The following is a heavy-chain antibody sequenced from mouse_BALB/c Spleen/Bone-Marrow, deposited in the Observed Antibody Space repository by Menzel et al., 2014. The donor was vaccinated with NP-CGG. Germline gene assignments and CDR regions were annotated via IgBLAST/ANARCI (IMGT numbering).Heavy chain of an antibody. J-gene: IGHJ2*01. V-gene: IGHV5-17*02. CDR1: GFTFSSFG. Sequence: EVQVVESGGGLVQPGGSRKLSCAASGFTFSSFGMHWVGQAPEKGLEWVAYISSGSSTIYYADTVKGRFTISRDNPKNTLFLQMTSLRSEDTAMYYCARDVPLYDVGYFDYWGQGTTLTVSS. CDR3: ARDVPLYDVGYFDY. D-gene: IGHD2-14*01. CDR2: ISSGSSTI.